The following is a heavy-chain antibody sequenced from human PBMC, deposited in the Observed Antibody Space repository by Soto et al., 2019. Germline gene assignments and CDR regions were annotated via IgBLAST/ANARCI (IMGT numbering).Heavy chain of an antibody. CDR2: IYYSGST. V-gene: IGHV4-59*01. CDR1: GGSISSYY. CDR3: ARKIGDYYYWFDP. J-gene: IGHJ5*02. Sequence: PSETLSLTCTVSGGSISSYYLSWIRQPPGKGLEWIGYIYYSGSTNYNPSLKSRVTISVDTSKNQFSLKLSSVTAADTAVYYCARKIGDYYYWFDPWGQGTLVTVSS. D-gene: IGHD2-21*02.